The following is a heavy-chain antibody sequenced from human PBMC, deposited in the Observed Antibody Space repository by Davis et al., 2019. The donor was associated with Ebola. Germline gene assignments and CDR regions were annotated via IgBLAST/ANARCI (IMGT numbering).Heavy chain of an antibody. CDR2: ISYDGGNN. J-gene: IGHJ4*02. CDR3: ARVGSSSSYWTRHFDY. D-gene: IGHD6-6*01. Sequence: GESLKISCAASGFTFSTYAMHWVRQAPGKGLEWVAVISYDGGNNFYAHSVKGRFTISRDNPKNTMYLQMNSLRAEDTAVYYCARVGSSSSYWTRHFDYWGQGSLVTVSS. CDR1: GFTFSTYA. V-gene: IGHV3-30-3*01.